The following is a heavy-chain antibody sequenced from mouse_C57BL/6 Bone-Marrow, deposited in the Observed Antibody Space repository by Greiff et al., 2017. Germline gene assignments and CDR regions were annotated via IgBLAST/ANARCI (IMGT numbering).Heavy chain of an antibody. CDR3: ARYGGKAY. V-gene: IGHV5-4*03. D-gene: IGHD1-1*02. Sequence: EVMLVESGGGLVKPGGSLKLSCAASGFTFSSYAMSWVRQTPEKRLEWVATISDGGSYTYYPYNVQGRFTISRDNAKNNLYLQMSHLKSEDTAMYYCARYGGKAYWGQGTLVTVSA. CDR1: GFTFSSYA. J-gene: IGHJ3*01. CDR2: ISDGGSYT.